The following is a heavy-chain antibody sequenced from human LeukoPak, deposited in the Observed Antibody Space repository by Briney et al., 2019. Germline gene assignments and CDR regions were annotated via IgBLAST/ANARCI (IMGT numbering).Heavy chain of an antibody. CDR3: ARDSGTRGEVKFDP. V-gene: IGHV4-4*07. Sequence: SETLSLTCTVSGGSIHSYWSWIRQPAGKGLEWIGRISGSGTITYNPALQSRLTISIDTSKNQFSLKLMSVTAADTAVYYCARDSGTRGEVKFDPWGQGTLVIVSS. CDR2: ISGSGTI. CDR1: GGSIHSY. J-gene: IGHJ5*02. D-gene: IGHD3-10*01.